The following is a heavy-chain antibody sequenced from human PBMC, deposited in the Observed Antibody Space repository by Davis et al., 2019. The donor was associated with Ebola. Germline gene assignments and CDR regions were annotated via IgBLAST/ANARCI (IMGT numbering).Heavy chain of an antibody. CDR3: AQQLGDYGGNALRY. Sequence: GGSLRLSCAASGLIFNTYWMSWIRQAPGKGPEWVSSISSSASYKNYADSVKGRFTISRDDAKKSLYLQMDSLRAENTVVYYCAQQLGDYGGNALRYWGQGTLVTVSS. CDR1: GLIFNTYW. V-gene: IGHV3-11*06. J-gene: IGHJ4*02. CDR2: ISSSASYK. D-gene: IGHD4-23*01.